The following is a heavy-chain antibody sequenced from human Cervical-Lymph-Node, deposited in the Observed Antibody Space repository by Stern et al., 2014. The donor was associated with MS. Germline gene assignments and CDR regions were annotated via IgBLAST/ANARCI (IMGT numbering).Heavy chain of an antibody. CDR1: GYRFINNW. Sequence: VQLVESGAEVRKPGDSLKISCKTSGYRFINNWIAWVRQVPGKCLEWIGIIYPGDSDIRYSPSFQGHVTISVDKSTSTAYLQWSSLKASDTAVYYCARWSVACDSWGQGALITVSS. D-gene: IGHD2-21*01. J-gene: IGHJ4*02. CDR3: ARWSVACDS. CDR2: IYPGDSDI. V-gene: IGHV5-51*03.